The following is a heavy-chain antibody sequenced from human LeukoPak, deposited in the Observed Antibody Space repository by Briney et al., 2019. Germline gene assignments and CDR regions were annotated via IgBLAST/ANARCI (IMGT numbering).Heavy chain of an antibody. D-gene: IGHD2-2*02. J-gene: IGHJ4*02. CDR3: ARDGASGAYTLDY. Sequence: SETLSLTCTVSGGSVSSGSYYWSWIRQPPGKGLEWIGYIYYSGSTNYNPSLKSRVTISVDTSKNQFSLKLSSVTAADTAVYYCARDGASGAYTLDYWGQGTLVTVSS. CDR1: GGSVSSGSYY. CDR2: IYYSGST. V-gene: IGHV4-61*01.